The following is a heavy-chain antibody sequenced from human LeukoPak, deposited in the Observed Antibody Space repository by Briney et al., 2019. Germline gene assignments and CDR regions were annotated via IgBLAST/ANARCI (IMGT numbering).Heavy chain of an antibody. CDR1: GFTFSTYG. CDR2: ISYDGSHK. J-gene: IGHJ5*02. Sequence: GGSPRLSCAASGFTFSTYGMHWVRQAPGKGLEWISIISYDGSHKYYADSVKGRFTISRDNSKNTLYLQMNSLRAEDTAVYYCAKERGGGSPALASWGQGTLVTVSS. D-gene: IGHD3-16*01. CDR3: AKERGGGSPALAS. V-gene: IGHV3-30*18.